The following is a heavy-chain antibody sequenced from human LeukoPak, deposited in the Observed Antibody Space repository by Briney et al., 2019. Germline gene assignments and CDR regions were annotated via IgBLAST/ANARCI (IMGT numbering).Heavy chain of an antibody. J-gene: IGHJ5*02. D-gene: IGHD2-8*01. CDR1: GGSISSSSYY. V-gene: IGHV4-39*07. CDR3: ARVTDIVLMVYAIGWFDP. Sequence: SETLSLTCTVSGGSISSSSYYWSWIRQPPGKGLEWIGEINHSGSTNYNPSLKSRVTISVDTSKNQFSLKLSSVTAADTAVYYCARVTDIVLMVYAIGWFDPWGQGTLVTVSS. CDR2: INHSGST.